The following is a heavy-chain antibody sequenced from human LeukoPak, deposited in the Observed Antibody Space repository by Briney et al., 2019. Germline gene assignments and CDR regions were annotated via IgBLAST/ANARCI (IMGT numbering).Heavy chain of an antibody. J-gene: IGHJ4*02. CDR2: IYSGGST. V-gene: IGHV3-66*01. Sequence: GGSLRLSCSASGFSLSDYGMSWVRQAPGKGLEWVSVIYSGGSTYYADSVKGRFTISRDNSKNTLYLQMNSLRAEDTAVYYCARTGRFGELSYWGQGTLVTVSS. D-gene: IGHD3-10*01. CDR3: ARTGRFGELSY. CDR1: GFSLSDYG.